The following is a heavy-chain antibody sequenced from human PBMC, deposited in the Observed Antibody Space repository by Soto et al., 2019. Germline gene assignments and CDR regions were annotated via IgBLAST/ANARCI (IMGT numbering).Heavy chain of an antibody. J-gene: IGHJ6*03. CDR3: ARGGRYYGSGSYYNPYYYMYV. Sequence: SETLSLTCAVYGGSFSGYYWSWIRQPPGKGLEWIGEINHSGSTNYNPSLKSRVTISVDTSKNQFSLKLSSVTAADTAVHYCARGGRYYGSGSYYNPYYYMYVWGKGTTVTVSS. V-gene: IGHV4-34*01. D-gene: IGHD3-10*01. CDR1: GGSFSGYY. CDR2: INHSGST.